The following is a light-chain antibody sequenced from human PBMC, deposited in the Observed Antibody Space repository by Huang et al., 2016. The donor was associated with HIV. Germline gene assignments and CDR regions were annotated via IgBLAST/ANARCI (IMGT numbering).Light chain of an antibody. J-gene: IGKJ4*01. CDR2: DAS. CDR1: QDINNF. Sequence: DIQMTQSPSSLSASVGDRVTITCQASQDINNFLNWYQQKPGKAPILLILDASNLQTGVPSRFSGSGSGTHFTFTITSLQRDDIGTYYCQQYDDVPISFGGGTKV. CDR3: QQYDDVPIS. V-gene: IGKV1-33*01.